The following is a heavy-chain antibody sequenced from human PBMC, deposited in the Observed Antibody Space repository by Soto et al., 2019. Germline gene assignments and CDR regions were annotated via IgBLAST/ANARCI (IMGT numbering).Heavy chain of an antibody. V-gene: IGHV5-10-1*01. J-gene: IGHJ6*02. CDR1: GYSFTSYW. CDR3: ARQESRGVTGWYGMDV. D-gene: IGHD3-10*01. Sequence: DSLTISRKGSGYSFTSYWISLVRQMPGKGLEWMGRIDPSDSYTNYSPSFQGHVTISADKSISTAYLQWSSLKASDTAMYYCARQESRGVTGWYGMDVWGQGTTVTVSS. CDR2: IDPSDSYT.